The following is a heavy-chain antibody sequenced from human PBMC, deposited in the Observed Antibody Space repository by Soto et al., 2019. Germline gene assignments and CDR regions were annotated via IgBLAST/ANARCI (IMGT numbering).Heavy chain of an antibody. Sequence: PGGSLRLSCAASGLIFSSHGMHWVRRAPGTGLEWVAFIWSDGSNKYYSDSVKGRFTISRDDSKNTLYLQMNSLRAEDTAVYYCASDRGVTYLDSWGQGTLVTVSS. V-gene: IGHV3-33*01. CDR1: GLIFSSHG. D-gene: IGHD3-10*01. CDR2: IWSDGSNK. CDR3: ASDRGVTYLDS. J-gene: IGHJ5*01.